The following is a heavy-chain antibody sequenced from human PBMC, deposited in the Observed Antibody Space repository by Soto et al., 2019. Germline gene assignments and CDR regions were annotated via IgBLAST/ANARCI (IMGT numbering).Heavy chain of an antibody. CDR3: ARHPAAGPRFDT. CDR1: GGSMGGYY. CDR2: IYYSGFT. Sequence: SDTLSLTCTVSGGSMGGYYWDWIRQSPGKVLEWIGNIYYSGFTLYNPSLKSRVTISVDTPKNQFSLKLRSVTAADTAVYYCARHPAAGPRFDTWGQGTLVTVS. D-gene: IGHD6-13*01. V-gene: IGHV4-39*01. J-gene: IGHJ5*02.